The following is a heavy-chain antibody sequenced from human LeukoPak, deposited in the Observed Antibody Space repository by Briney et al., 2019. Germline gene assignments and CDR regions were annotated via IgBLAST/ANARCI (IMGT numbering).Heavy chain of an antibody. V-gene: IGHV3-30*02. CDR2: IRYDGNNQ. CDR1: GFTFSDYG. D-gene: IGHD4-17*01. Sequence: GGSLRLSCAASGFTFSDYGIHWVRQAPGKGLEWVAFIRYDGNNQYYADSVKGRFTISRDNSKNTLYLQMNSLRAEDKAVYYCAKVDYGDPNWDSWGQGTLVTVSS. CDR3: AKVDYGDPNWDS. J-gene: IGHJ4*02.